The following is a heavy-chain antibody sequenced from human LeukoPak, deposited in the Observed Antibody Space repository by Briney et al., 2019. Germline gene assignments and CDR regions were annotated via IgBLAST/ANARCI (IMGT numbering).Heavy chain of an antibody. CDR2: ISYDGSNK. V-gene: IGHV3-30*04. D-gene: IGHD2-2*01. CDR3: ARDRRVPAAMDYYYYGMDV. CDR1: GFTFSSYA. Sequence: GGSLRLSCAASGFTFSSYAMHWVRQAPGKGLEWVAVISYDGSNKYYADSVKGRFTISRDNSKNTLYLHMNSLRAEDTAVYYCARDRRVPAAMDYYYYGMDVWGKGTTVTVSS. J-gene: IGHJ6*04.